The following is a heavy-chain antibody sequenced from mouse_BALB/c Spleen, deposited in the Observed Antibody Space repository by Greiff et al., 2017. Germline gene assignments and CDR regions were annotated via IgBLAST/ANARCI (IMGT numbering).Heavy chain of an antibody. V-gene: IGHV1-69*02. Sequence: VQLQQPGAELVRPGASVKLSCKASGYTFTSYWINWVKQRPGQGLEWIGNIYPSDSYTNYNQKFKDKATLTVDKSSSTAYMQLSSPTSEDSAVYYCTRGTTMIPWFAYWGQGTLVTVSA. D-gene: IGHD2-4*01. CDR3: TRGTTMIPWFAY. CDR1: GYTFTSYW. CDR2: IYPSDSYT. J-gene: IGHJ3*01.